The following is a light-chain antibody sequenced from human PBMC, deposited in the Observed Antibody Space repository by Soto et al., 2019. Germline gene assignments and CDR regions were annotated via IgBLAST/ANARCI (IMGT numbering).Light chain of an antibody. CDR2: WAS. Sequence: DIVMTQSPDSLAVSLGERATINCKSSQSVLYSSNNNNYLAWYQQKPGQPPKLLIYWASTRESGVPDRFSGSGSWTDFTLTISSLQAEDVAVYYCEQYYGTPYTFGQGTKLEIK. CDR3: EQYYGTPYT. CDR1: QSVLYSSNNNNY. J-gene: IGKJ2*01. V-gene: IGKV4-1*01.